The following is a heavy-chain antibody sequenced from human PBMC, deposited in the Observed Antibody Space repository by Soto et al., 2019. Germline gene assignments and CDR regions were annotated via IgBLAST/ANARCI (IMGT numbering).Heavy chain of an antibody. CDR1: GFTFSSYS. J-gene: IGHJ6*02. V-gene: IGHV3-48*02. CDR2: ISSSSSTI. Sequence: EVQLVESGGGLVQPGGSLRLSCAASGFTFSSYSMNWVRQAPGKRLEWVSYISSSSSTIYYADSVKGRFTISRDNAKNSLYLQMNSLRDEDTAVYYCARDRYSNYPRYYYYGMDVWGQGTTVTVSS. D-gene: IGHD4-4*01. CDR3: ARDRYSNYPRYYYYGMDV.